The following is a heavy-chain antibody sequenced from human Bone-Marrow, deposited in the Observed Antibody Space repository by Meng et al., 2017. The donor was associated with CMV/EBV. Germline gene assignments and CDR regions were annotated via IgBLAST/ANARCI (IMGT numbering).Heavy chain of an antibody. D-gene: IGHD6-13*01. V-gene: IGHV3-21*01. CDR2: ISSSSSYI. Sequence: GGSLRLSCAASGFTFSSYTMNWVRQAPGKGLEWVSSISSSSSYIYHADSVKGRFTISRDNAKNSLYLQMNSLRAEDTAVYYCASSRGIAAAGAFDAFDIWGQGTMVTVSS. J-gene: IGHJ3*02. CDR1: GFTFSSYT. CDR3: ASSRGIAAAGAFDAFDI.